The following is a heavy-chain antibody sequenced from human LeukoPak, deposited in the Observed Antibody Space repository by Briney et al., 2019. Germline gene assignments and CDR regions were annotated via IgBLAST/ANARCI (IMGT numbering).Heavy chain of an antibody. CDR3: AKSSADASTDFDY. D-gene: IGHD3-10*01. Sequence: SGGSLRLSCAASGFTFSSYCMHWVRQAPGKGLEWVAVISYDGSNKYYADSVKGRFTISRDNSKNTLYLQMNSLRAEDTAVYYCAKSSADASTDFDYWGQGTLVTVSS. CDR2: ISYDGSNK. J-gene: IGHJ4*02. V-gene: IGHV3-30*18. CDR1: GFTFSSYC.